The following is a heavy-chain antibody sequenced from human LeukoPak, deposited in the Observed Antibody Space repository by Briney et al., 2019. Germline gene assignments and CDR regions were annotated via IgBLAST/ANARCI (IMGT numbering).Heavy chain of an antibody. V-gene: IGHV1-69*05. CDR2: IIPIFGTA. J-gene: IGHJ4*02. CDR3: ARDPPHHYYDILTGYYLDY. CDR1: GGTFSSYA. Sequence: SVKVSCKASGGTFSSYAISWVRQAPGQGLEWMGGIIPIFGTANYAQKFQGRVTMTRDTSISTAYMELSRLRSDDTAVYYCARDPPHHYYDILTGYYLDYWGQGTLVTVSS. D-gene: IGHD3-9*01.